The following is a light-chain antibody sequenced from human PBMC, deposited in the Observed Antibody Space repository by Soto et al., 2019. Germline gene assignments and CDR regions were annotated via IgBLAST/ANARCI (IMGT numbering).Light chain of an antibody. J-gene: IGKJ1*01. CDR3: QQYASSPRT. V-gene: IGKV3-20*01. Sequence: EIVLTQSPGTLSLSPGERATLSCRASQSVSSSYLAWYQQKPGQAPRLLIYGASSRASGIPDRFSGSGSGTDFTLIISRLEPEYFAVYYCQQYASSPRTFGQGTKVEIK. CDR1: QSVSSSY. CDR2: GAS.